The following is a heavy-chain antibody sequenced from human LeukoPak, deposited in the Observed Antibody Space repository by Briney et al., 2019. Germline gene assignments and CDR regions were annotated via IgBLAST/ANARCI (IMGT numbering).Heavy chain of an antibody. V-gene: IGHV3-30*02. CDR2: IWYDGSNK. CDR3: AKDRGGSYSEEADY. J-gene: IGHJ4*02. CDR1: GFTFSSYD. Sequence: GGSLRLSCAASGFTFSSYDMHWVRQAPGKGLEWVAVIWYDGSNKYYADSVKGRFTISRDNSKNTLYLQMNSLRAEDTAVYYCAKDRGGSYSEEADYWGQGTLVTVSS. D-gene: IGHD2-15*01.